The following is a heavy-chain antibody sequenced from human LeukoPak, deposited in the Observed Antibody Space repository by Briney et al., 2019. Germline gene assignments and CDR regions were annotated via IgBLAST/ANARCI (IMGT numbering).Heavy chain of an antibody. D-gene: IGHD2/OR15-2a*01. CDR2: INWIGGST. V-gene: IGHV3-20*04. Sequence: GSLRLSCAASGFTFSSYSTNWVRQVPGKGLEWVSGINWIGGSTGYGDSVKGRFTISRDNAKNSLYLQMNSLRAEDTALYYCAKNWGSFSWYFDLWGRGTLVTVSS. CDR1: GFTFSSYS. J-gene: IGHJ2*01. CDR3: AKNWGSFSWYFDL.